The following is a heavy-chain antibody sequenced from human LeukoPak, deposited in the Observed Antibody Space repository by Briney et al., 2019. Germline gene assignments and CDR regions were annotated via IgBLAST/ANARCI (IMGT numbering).Heavy chain of an antibody. CDR3: ARRQHYDILTGYSGSYFDY. CDR1: GFTFSSYA. D-gene: IGHD3-9*01. J-gene: IGHJ4*02. CDR2: ISSNGGST. Sequence: GGSLRLSCAASGFTFSSYAMHWVRQAPGKGLEYVSAISSNGGSTYYANSVKGRFTISRDNSKNTLYLQMGSLRAEDMAVYYCARRQHYDILTGYSGSYFDYWGQGTLVTVSS. V-gene: IGHV3-64*01.